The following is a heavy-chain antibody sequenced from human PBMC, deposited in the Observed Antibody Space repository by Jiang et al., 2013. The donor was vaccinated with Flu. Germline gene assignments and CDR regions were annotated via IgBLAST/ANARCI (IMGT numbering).Heavy chain of an antibody. Sequence: SGAEVKKPGSSVKVSCKASGGTFSSYAISWVRQAPGQGLEWMGGIIPIFGTANYAQKFQGRVTITADKSTSTAYMELSSLRSEDTAVYYCARDQGGDSSDGDWYFDLWGRGTLVTVSS. CDR2: IIPIFGTA. V-gene: IGHV1-69*06. D-gene: IGHD3-22*01. CDR1: GGTFSSYA. J-gene: IGHJ2*01. CDR3: ARDQGGDSSDGDWYFDL.